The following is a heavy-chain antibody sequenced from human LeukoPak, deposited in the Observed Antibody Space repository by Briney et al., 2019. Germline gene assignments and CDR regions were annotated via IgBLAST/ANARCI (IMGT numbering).Heavy chain of an antibody. Sequence: SVKVSCKASGGTSNSHAISWVRQAPGQGLEWIGRIIPNLGTTNRAQNFQDRVTLTADKSTNTAYMELTSLTSDDTAVYYCATTNDGGGYQWGDFFDFWGQGTLVTVSS. CDR3: ATTNDGGGYQWGDFFDF. CDR1: GGTSNSHA. CDR2: IIPNLGTT. V-gene: IGHV1-69*04. D-gene: IGHD3-22*01. J-gene: IGHJ4*02.